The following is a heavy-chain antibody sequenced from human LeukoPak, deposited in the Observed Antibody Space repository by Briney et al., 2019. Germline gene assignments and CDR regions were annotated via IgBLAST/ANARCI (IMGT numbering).Heavy chain of an antibody. CDR1: GGTFSSYA. J-gene: IGHJ4*02. V-gene: IGHV1-69*13. Sequence: GASVKVSCKASGGTFSSYAISWVRQAPGQGLEWMGGIIPIFGTANYAQKFQGRATITADESTSTAYMELSSLRSEDTAVYYCAIGGDSSGYYYDIDYWGQGTLVTVSS. D-gene: IGHD3-22*01. CDR2: IIPIFGTA. CDR3: AIGGDSSGYYYDIDY.